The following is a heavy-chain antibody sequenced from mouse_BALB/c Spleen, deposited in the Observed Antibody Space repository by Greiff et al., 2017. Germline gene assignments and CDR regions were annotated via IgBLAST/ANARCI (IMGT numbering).Heavy chain of an antibody. J-gene: IGHJ3*01. CDR2: ISYSGST. CDR3: ARSVTWFAY. Sequence: ESGPGLVKPSQSLSLTCTVTGYSITSDYAWNWIRQFPGNKLEWMGYISYSGSTSYNPSLKSRISITRDTSKNQFFLQLNSVTTEDTATYYCARSVTWFAYWGQGTLVTVSA. CDR1: GYSITSDYA. V-gene: IGHV3-2*02.